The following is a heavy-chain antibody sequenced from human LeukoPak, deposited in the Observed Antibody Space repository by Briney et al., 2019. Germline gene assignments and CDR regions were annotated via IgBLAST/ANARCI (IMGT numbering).Heavy chain of an antibody. CDR3: ARHSGWYDYFDS. CDR1: GFSFSDYS. J-gene: IGHJ4*02. D-gene: IGHD6-19*01. V-gene: IGHV3-21*01. Sequence: GGSLRLSCAASGFSFSDYSMNWVRQAPGKGLEWVSFISSYSTYIYYADSLKGRFTISRDNAKNSLYLQMNSLRVEDTAVYYCARHSGWYDYFDSWGQGTLVTVSS. CDR2: ISSYSTYI.